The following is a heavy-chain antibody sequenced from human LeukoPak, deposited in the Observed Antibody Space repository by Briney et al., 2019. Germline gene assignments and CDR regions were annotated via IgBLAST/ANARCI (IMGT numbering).Heavy chain of an antibody. V-gene: IGHV3-21*01. Sequence: NTGGSLRLSCAASGFTFSSYSMNWVRQAPGKGLEWVSSTSSSSSYIYYADSVKGRFTISRDNAKNSLYLQMNSLRAEDTAVYYCARIYDSSGYDDAFDIWGQGTMVTVSS. CDR1: GFTFSSYS. J-gene: IGHJ3*02. CDR3: ARIYDSSGYDDAFDI. D-gene: IGHD3-22*01. CDR2: TSSSSSYI.